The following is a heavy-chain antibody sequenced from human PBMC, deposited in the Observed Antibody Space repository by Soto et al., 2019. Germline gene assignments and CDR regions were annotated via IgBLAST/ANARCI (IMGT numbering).Heavy chain of an antibody. D-gene: IGHD6-13*01. CDR1: GFTFSSYA. V-gene: IGHV3-23*01. CDR2: ISGSGDST. Sequence: EVQLLESGGGLVQPGGSLRLSCAASGFTFSSYAMSWVRQAPGKGLEWVSVISGSGDSTYYADSVRGRFTISRDNSKNTLCLQMNSLRAEDTAVYYCAKDRDGAAAGPTKSYGMDVWGQGTTVTVSS. CDR3: AKDRDGAAAGPTKSYGMDV. J-gene: IGHJ6*02.